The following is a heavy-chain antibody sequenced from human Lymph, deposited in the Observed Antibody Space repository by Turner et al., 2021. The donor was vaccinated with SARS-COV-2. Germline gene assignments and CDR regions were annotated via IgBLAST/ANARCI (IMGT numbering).Heavy chain of an antibody. V-gene: IGHV4-4*02. CDR3: ATKYCSSGSCSYFDY. J-gene: IGHJ4*02. D-gene: IGHD2-15*01. Sequence: QVQLQEPGPGLVKPSGTLSLTCAVSGASISSSNWWSWVRQPPGKGLEWIGEIYHSGSTNYNPSLKSRVTISVDKSKNQFSLKLSSVTAADTAVYYCATKYCSSGSCSYFDYWGQGTLVTVSS. CDR2: IYHSGST. CDR1: GASISSSNW.